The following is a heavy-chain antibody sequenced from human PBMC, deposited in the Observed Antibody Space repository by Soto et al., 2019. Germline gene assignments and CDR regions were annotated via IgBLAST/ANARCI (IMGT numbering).Heavy chain of an antibody. D-gene: IGHD1-26*01. CDR3: AKGSSGSYLNWFGP. Sequence: GASVKVSCKTSGYTFTNYYIHWVRQAPGQGLEWMGIVNPSSGSTSYPQKFQGRVTMTRDTSTSTVYMDLSSLKSEDTAVYYCAKGSSGSYLNWFGPWGQGTLVTV. CDR1: GYTFTNYY. CDR2: VNPSSGST. J-gene: IGHJ5*02. V-gene: IGHV1-46*01.